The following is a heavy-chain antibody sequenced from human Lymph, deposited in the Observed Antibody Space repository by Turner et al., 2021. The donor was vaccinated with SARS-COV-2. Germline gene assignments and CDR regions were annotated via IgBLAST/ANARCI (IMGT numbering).Heavy chain of an antibody. CDR1: GFTFRRYA. CDR3: AKGVRGAMIVVVIPYFDY. D-gene: IGHD3-22*01. CDR2: ISGSGGDT. Sequence: EVQLLESGGGLVQPGGSLRLSCAASGFTFRRYAMSWVRQAPGKGLEWVSAISGSGGDTYYADAVKGRFTISRDNSKNTLYLQMNSLRAEDTAVYYCAKGVRGAMIVVVIPYFDYWGQGTLVTVSS. J-gene: IGHJ4*02. V-gene: IGHV3-23*01.